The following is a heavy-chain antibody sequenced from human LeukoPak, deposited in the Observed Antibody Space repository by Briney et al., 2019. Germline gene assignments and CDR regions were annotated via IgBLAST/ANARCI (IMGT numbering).Heavy chain of an antibody. CDR2: IYSSVST. V-gene: IGHV4-39*01. D-gene: IGHD1-14*01. J-gene: IGHJ4*02. CDR3: VCGSGYFFDY. Sequence: PSETLSLTCTVSGASIRRNNYYWGWIRQPPGKGLGWIGTIYSSVSTYYNPSLKSRVTISVDTSKNQFSLKLTSVTAADTAVFYCVCGSGYFFDYWGQGTLVTVSS. CDR1: GASIRRNNYY.